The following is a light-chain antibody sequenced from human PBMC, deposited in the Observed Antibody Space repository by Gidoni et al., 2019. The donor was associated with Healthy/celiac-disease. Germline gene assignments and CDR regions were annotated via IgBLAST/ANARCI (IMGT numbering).Light chain of an antibody. CDR2: GAS. V-gene: IGKV3-20*01. CDR3: QQDGSSPWE. Sequence: DIVLTQSPVTLSLSPGERATLSCRASQSVSSSYLAGYQQKPGQAPRLISYGASSRATGIPDRLSGSGSGTDFSLTISRLRPEDLAVYYCQQDGSSPWEFGQGTKVEIK. CDR1: QSVSSSY. J-gene: IGKJ1*01.